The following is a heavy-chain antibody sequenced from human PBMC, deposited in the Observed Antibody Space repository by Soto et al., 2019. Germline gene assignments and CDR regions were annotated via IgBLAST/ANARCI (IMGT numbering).Heavy chain of an antibody. V-gene: IGHV3-33*01. CDR1: VFTFSLYA. CDR2: IWGDGSYK. Sequence: HLGGSLRLSCAASVFTFSLYAIHVVRQSPGKGLEWVAAIWGDGSYKKYADSVKGRFTISRDNSKNTLYLQMNSLRAEDTAVYYCVSAPDFGVVIRAGRDVWGQGTTVTVSS. J-gene: IGHJ6*02. D-gene: IGHD3-3*01. CDR3: VSAPDFGVVIRAGRDV.